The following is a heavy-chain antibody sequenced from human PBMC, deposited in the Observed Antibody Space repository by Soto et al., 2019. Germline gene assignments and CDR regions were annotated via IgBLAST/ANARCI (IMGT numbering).Heavy chain of an antibody. V-gene: IGHV3-30-3*01. CDR3: AVGGGDLSLTPFDY. CDR1: GFNFKAYG. Sequence: GGSLRLSCVASGFNFKAYGMHWVRQAPGKGLEWVAVISTDGTNQHHADSVKGRFTISRDNFKNTLYLQMNSLRPEDTAVDFCAVGGGDLSLTPFDYWGQGTLVTVSS. CDR2: ISTDGTNQ. D-gene: IGHD3-16*02. J-gene: IGHJ4*02.